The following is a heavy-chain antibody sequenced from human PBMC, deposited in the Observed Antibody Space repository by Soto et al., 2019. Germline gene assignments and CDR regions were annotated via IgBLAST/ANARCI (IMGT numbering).Heavy chain of an antibody. D-gene: IGHD3-9*01. CDR1: GFIFNNYW. V-gene: IGHV3-7*03. Sequence: GSLRLSCAASGFIFNNYWMTWVRQAPGKGLEWVAKIKEDGSEASYVDSVKGRFTISRDNAKNSLYLQMNSLRAEDTAVYYCVRDSGYDVLTGYQHFDYWGQGTLVTVSS. J-gene: IGHJ4*02. CDR3: VRDSGYDVLTGYQHFDY. CDR2: IKEDGSEA.